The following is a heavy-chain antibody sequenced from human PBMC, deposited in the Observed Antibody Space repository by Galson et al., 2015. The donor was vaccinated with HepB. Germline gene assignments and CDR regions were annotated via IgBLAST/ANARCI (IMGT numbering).Heavy chain of an antibody. CDR3: TTFLEMTTVQY. J-gene: IGHJ4*02. D-gene: IGHD4-11*01. Sequence: SLRLSCAASGFTFRNAWMSWVRQAPGKGLEWVGRIKKKSEGGTTDYAAPVKGRCTISRDDSKNTLYLEMNSLKTEDTALYYCTTFLEMTTVQYWGQGTLVTVSS. CDR1: GFTFRNAW. CDR2: IKKKSEGGTT. V-gene: IGHV3-15*01.